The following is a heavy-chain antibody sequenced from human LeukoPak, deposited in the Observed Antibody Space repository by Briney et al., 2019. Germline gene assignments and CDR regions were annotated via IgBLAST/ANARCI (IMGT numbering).Heavy chain of an antibody. D-gene: IGHD4-17*01. J-gene: IGHJ4*02. CDR3: ARQGYADFSPRPFDY. CDR1: GGSISSSSYY. CDR2: VYYSGKT. Sequence: SETLSLTCTVSGGSISSSSYYWGWIRQPPGKGLEWIGSVYYSGKTNYNPSLKNRVTISVDTSKNQFSLKLRSVTAADTAVFYCARQGYADFSPRPFDYWGQGTLVTVSS. V-gene: IGHV4-39*01.